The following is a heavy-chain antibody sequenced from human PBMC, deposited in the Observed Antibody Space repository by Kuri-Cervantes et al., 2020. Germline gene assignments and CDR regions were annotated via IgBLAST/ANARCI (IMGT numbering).Heavy chain of an antibody. J-gene: IGHJ3*02. CDR2: SCGSSI. V-gene: IGHV3-69-1*01. CDR3: ARGQLDYGDYGKGVRDAFDI. D-gene: IGHD4-17*01. Sequence: GESLKISCAASGFTFSDYYMSCNSCGSSIYYADSVKGRFTISRDNAKNSLYLQMNSLRAEDTAVYYCARGQLDYGDYGKGVRDAFDIWGQGTMVTVSS. CDR1: GFTFSDYY.